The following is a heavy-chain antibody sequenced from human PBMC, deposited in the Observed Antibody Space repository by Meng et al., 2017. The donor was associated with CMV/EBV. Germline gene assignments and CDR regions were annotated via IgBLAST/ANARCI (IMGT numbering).Heavy chain of an antibody. CDR3: ARDSGEGGIYRDFWSGYSGYCYYGRDV. J-gene: IGHJ6*02. Sequence: GSLRLSCTVSGGSISSYYWSWIRQPPGKGLEWIGYIYYSGSTNYNPSLKSRVTISVDTSKNQFSLKLSSVTAADTAVYYCARDSGEGGIYRDFWSGYSGYCYYGRDVGGQG. D-gene: IGHD3-3*01. CDR1: GGSISSYY. V-gene: IGHV4-59*01. CDR2: IYYSGST.